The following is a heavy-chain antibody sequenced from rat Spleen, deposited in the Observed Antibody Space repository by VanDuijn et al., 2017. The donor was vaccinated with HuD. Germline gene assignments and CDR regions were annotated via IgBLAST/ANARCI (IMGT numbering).Heavy chain of an antibody. CDR3: SPLPGRNLAY. CDR2: ISSGGGGT. CDR1: GFIFSNYD. Sequence: EVQLVESDGGLVQPGRSLKLSCAASGFIFSNYDMAWVRQAPKKGLEWVAYISSGGGGTYYPDSVQGRFTISRNNAKSTLYLQMSSLRSEDTATYYCSPLPGRNLAYWGQGVVVTVSS. V-gene: IGHV5-27*01. D-gene: IGHD1-4*01. J-gene: IGHJ2*01.